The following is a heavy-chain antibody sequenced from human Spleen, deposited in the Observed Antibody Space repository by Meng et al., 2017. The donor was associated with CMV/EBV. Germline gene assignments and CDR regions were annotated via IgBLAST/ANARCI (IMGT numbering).Heavy chain of an antibody. CDR1: GGSISSNYW. J-gene: IGHJ4*02. Sequence: CAVAGGSISSNYWWSWVRQPPGKGLEWIGKIYHSGSTEYNPSLKSRVTISVDKSKNQFSLKLSSVTAADTAVYYCATFSGYDLSGIDHWGQGTLVTVSS. CDR3: ATFSGYDLSGIDH. CDR2: IYHSGST. V-gene: IGHV4-4*02. D-gene: IGHD5-12*01.